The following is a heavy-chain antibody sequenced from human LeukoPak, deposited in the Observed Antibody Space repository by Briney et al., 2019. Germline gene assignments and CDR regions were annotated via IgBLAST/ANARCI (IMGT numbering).Heavy chain of an antibody. J-gene: IGHJ5*02. CDR3: ARGRTVGDWFDP. V-gene: IGHV4-31*03. CDR1: GGSISSGGYY. CDR2: IYYSGST. Sequence: PSETLSLTCTVSGGSISSGGYYWSWIRQHPGKGLEWIGYIYYSGSTYYNPSLKSRVTISVDTSKNQFSLKLSSVTAADTAVYHCARGRTVGDWFDPWGQGILVTVSS.